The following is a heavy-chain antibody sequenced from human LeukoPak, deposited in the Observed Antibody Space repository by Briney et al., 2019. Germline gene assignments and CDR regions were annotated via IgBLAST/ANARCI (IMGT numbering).Heavy chain of an antibody. J-gene: IGHJ4*02. CDR2: IYHSGST. V-gene: IGHV4-38-2*02. CDR3: ARDFMIGNY. CDR1: GYSISSGYY. D-gene: IGHD3-22*01. Sequence: SETLSLTCTVSGYSISSGYYWGWIRQPPGQGLEWIGSIYHSGSTYYNPSLKSRVTISVDTSKNQFSLKLSSVTAADTAVYYCARDFMIGNYWGQGTLVTVSS.